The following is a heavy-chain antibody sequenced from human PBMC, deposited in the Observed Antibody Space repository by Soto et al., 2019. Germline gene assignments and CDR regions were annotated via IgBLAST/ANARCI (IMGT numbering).Heavy chain of an antibody. D-gene: IGHD3-3*02. Sequence: SVQVSCKASGYTFTSYYMHWVRQAPGQGLEWMGIINPSGGSTSYAQKFQGRVTMTRDTSTSTVYMELSSLRSEDTAVYYCARESALVEAIQRHKYYYGMYLWGQGTTVPVS. V-gene: IGHV1-46*01. CDR2: INPSGGST. CDR1: GYTFTSYY. J-gene: IGHJ6*02. CDR3: ARESALVEAIQRHKYYYGMYL.